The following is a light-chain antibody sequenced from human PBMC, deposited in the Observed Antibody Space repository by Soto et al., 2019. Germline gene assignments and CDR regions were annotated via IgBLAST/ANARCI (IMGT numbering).Light chain of an antibody. CDR1: QSVSGRY. CDR3: QQFGSPPAT. V-gene: IGKV3-20*01. CDR2: VAS. J-gene: IGKJ1*01. Sequence: EIVLTQSPGTLCLSPGERATLSCRASQSVSGRYLAWYQQRPGQAPRLLMYVASYRATGIPYRFIVSGSEIVFTFTICRLEAEDFAVYYCQQFGSPPATFGHGSKV.